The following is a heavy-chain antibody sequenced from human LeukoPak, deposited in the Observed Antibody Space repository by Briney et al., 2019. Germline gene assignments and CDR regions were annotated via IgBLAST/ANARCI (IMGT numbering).Heavy chain of an antibody. D-gene: IGHD1-26*01. J-gene: IGHJ4*02. V-gene: IGHV3-30*02. CDR2: IRYDGSNK. Sequence: GGSLRLSCAASGFTFSSYGMHWVRQAPGKGLEWVAFIRYDGSNKYYADSVKGRFTISRDNSKNTLYLQMNSLRAEDTAVYYCAKDPRLAWEPSYYSDYWGQGTLVTVSS. CDR1: GFTFSSYG. CDR3: AKDPRLAWEPSYYSDY.